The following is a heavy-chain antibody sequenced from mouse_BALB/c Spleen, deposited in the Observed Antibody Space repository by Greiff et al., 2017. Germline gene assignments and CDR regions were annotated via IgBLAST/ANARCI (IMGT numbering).Heavy chain of an antibody. V-gene: IGHV3-2*02. CDR2: ISYSGST. CDR3: ARTGYYGNWYFDV. Sequence: EVKLEESGPGLVKPSQSLSLTCTVTGYSITSDYAWNWIRQFPGNKLEWMGYISYSGSTSYNPSLKSRISITRDTSKNQFFLQLNSVTTEDTATYYCARTGYYGNWYFDVWGAGTTVTVSS. D-gene: IGHD2-1*01. J-gene: IGHJ1*01. CDR1: GYSITSDYA.